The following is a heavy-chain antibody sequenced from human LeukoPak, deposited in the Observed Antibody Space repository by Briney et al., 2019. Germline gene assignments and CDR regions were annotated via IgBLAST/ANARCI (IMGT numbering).Heavy chain of an antibody. V-gene: IGHV3-21*01. Sequence: GGSLRLSCAASEFTFSNYSMKWVRQAPGKGLARVSSISSSSSYISYANSVKGRFAISRDNAKNSLYLQMNSLRAEDTAVYYCARDNGYGSSDMDYWGQGTLVTVSS. CDR1: EFTFSNYS. J-gene: IGHJ4*02. CDR3: ARDNGYGSSDMDY. D-gene: IGHD6-6*01. CDR2: ISSSSSYI.